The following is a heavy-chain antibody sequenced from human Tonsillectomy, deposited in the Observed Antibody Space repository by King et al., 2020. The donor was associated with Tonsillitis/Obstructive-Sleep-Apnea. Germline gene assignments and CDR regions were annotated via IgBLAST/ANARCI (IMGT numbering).Heavy chain of an antibody. D-gene: IGHD1-7*01. CDR3: ARKAPGTTSSGLNY. CDR1: GGSFSGYY. Sequence: VQLQQWGPGLLKPSETLSLTCAVYGGSFSGYYWSWIRQPPGKGLEWIGEINHSGSTNYNPSLKSRVTISVDTSKNQFSLKLSSVTAADTAVYYCARKAPGTTSSGLNYWGQGTLVTVSS. J-gene: IGHJ4*02. V-gene: IGHV4-34*01. CDR2: INHSGST.